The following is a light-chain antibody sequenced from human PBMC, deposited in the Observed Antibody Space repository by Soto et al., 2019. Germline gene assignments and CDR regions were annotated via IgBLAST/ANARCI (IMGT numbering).Light chain of an antibody. Sequence: QSALTQPASVSGSPGQSITISCTGTSTDVGGYNYVSWYQHHPDKAPKLVIYDVTNRPSGVSYRFSGSKSGNTASLTISGLQAEDEADYYCNSYTGSPTPFVFGTGTKVTVL. CDR3: NSYTGSPTPFV. CDR1: STDVGGYNY. CDR2: DVT. J-gene: IGLJ1*01. V-gene: IGLV2-14*03.